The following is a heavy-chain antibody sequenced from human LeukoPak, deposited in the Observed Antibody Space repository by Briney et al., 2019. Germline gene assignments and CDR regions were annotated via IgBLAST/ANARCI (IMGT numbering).Heavy chain of an antibody. Sequence: GGSLRLSCAASGFTFSSYAMSWVRQAPGKGLEWVSAISGSGGSTYYADSVKGRFTISRDNSKNTLYLQMNSLRAEDTAVYYCANGNYDILIGTAEYFQHWGQGTLVTVSS. V-gene: IGHV3-23*01. CDR2: ISGSGGST. CDR3: ANGNYDILIGTAEYFQH. J-gene: IGHJ1*01. CDR1: GFTFSSYA. D-gene: IGHD3-9*01.